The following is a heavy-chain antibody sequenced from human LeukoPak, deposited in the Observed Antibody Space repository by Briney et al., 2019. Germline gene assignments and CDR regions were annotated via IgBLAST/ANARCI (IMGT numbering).Heavy chain of an antibody. CDR2: ISASGSS. J-gene: IGHJ5*02. CDR1: GGSVSSYY. D-gene: IGHD6-25*01. CDR3: ATEGGGPRWLDP. V-gene: IGHV4-4*07. Sequence: SGTLSLTCSVSGGSVSSYYWSWIRQPAGKGLEWIGRISASGSSHYNPSLRSRVIMSMDTPKNQFSLNLSSVTAADTAVYYCATEGGGPRWLDPWGQGTLVTVSS.